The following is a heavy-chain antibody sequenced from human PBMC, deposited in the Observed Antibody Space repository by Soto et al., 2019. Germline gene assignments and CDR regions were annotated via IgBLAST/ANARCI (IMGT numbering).Heavy chain of an antibody. D-gene: IGHD2-15*01. V-gene: IGHV3-23*01. CDR1: RFPFSNHA. CDR3: AKRQGTGLAAKNFDF. Sequence: GGSLRLSCAASRFPFSNHAMSCVRQAPGKGLEWVSGISDGGDLIYYADSVKGRFSMSRDNSENMLYLQMTNLRAEDTAIYFCAKRQGTGLAAKNFDFWGQGTLVTVSS. J-gene: IGHJ4*02. CDR2: ISDGGDLI.